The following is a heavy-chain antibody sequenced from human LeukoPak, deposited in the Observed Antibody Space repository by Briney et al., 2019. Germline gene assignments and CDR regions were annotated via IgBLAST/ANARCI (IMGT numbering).Heavy chain of an antibody. CDR3: ARGRSEDIVVAVAATDFDY. V-gene: IGHV4-34*01. CDR2: INHSGST. CDR1: GGSFSGYY. D-gene: IGHD2-15*01. J-gene: IGHJ4*02. Sequence: SETLSLTCAVYGGSFSGYYWSWIRQPPGKGLEWIGEINHSGSTNYNPSLKSRVTISVDTSKNQFSLKLSSVTAADTAAYYCARGRSEDIVVAVAATDFDYWGQGTLVTVSS.